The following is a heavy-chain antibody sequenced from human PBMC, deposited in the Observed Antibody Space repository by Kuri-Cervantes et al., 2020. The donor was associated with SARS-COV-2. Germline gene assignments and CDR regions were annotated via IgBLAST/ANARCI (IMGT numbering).Heavy chain of an antibody. CDR2: YSGST. Sequence: SETLSLTCTVSGASISNYYWSWIRQPPGKGLEWIGYSGSTNYNPSLKSRVTISVDTSKNQFSLKLSSVTAADTAVYYCARVVVAAYYYYYYMDVWGKGTTVTVSS. CDR1: GASISNYY. V-gene: IGHV4-59*12. CDR3: ARVVVAAYYYYYYMDV. J-gene: IGHJ6*03. D-gene: IGHD2-15*01.